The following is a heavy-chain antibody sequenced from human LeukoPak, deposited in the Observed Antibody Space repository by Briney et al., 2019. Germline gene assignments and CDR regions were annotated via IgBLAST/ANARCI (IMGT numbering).Heavy chain of an antibody. CDR1: GFTDTSNY. CDR3: AIGSITMVVPDY. D-gene: IGHD3-22*01. CDR2: IYSGGST. J-gene: IGHJ4*02. Sequence: GGSLRLSCAAPGFTDTSNYMNWDRQAPGKGLEWVSVIYSGGSTYYADSVKGRFTISRDNSKNTLYLQMNSLRAEDTAVYYCAIGSITMVVPDYWGQGTLVTVSS. V-gene: IGHV3-53*01.